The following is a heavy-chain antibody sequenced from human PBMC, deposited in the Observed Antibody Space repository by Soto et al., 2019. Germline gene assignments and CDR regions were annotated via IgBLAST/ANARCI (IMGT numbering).Heavy chain of an antibody. CDR2: ISYDGSSK. CDR1: GFIFSNNG. V-gene: IGHV3-30*03. CDR3: ARGDGYIYGNTFDS. J-gene: IGHJ4*02. D-gene: IGHD5-18*01. Sequence: GGSLRLSCVGSGFIFSNNGMHWVRQTPGKGLEWVAFISYDGSSKYYADSVTGRFTISRDNSRNTLYLQMNSLRAEDTAVYYCARGDGYIYGNTFDSWGQGTLVTVSS.